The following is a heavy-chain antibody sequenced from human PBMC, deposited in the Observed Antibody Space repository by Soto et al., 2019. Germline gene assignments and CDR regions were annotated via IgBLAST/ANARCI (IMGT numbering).Heavy chain of an antibody. V-gene: IGHV5-51*01. CDR3: ARGYCTTTICDPWFDP. CDR2: IYPGDSDT. J-gene: IGHJ5*02. CDR1: GYAFTSYW. D-gene: IGHD2-2*01. Sequence: GESLKISCTGSGYAFTSYWIAWVRQMPGKGLEWIGIIYPGDSDTRYSPSFQGQVTISADKSITTAYLQWSSLKASDTAMYYCARGYCTTTICDPWFDPWGQGTLVTVSS.